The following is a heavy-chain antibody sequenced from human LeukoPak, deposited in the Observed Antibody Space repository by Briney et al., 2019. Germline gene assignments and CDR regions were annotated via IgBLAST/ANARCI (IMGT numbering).Heavy chain of an antibody. CDR1: GFTFSSSW. Sequence: GGSLRLSCVASGFTFSSSWMSWVRRAPGKGLEWVANIKQDGTEEYYVDSVRGRLSISKDNAKNSLYLQMNSLRAEDTAVYYCARDPCHGALDYWGQGALVTVSS. J-gene: IGHJ4*02. V-gene: IGHV3-7*03. CDR2: IKQDGTEE. CDR3: ARDPCHGALDY. D-gene: IGHD2-2*01.